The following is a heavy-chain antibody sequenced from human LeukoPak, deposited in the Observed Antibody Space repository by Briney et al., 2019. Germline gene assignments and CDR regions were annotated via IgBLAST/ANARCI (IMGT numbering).Heavy chain of an antibody. D-gene: IGHD4-17*01. CDR2: IKRKSDGGTA. J-gene: IGHJ4*02. CDR1: GFTFPNAW. CDR3: STDNDYGDHGFDY. V-gene: IGHV3-15*01. Sequence: PGGSLRLSCAASGFTFPNAWMTWVRQAPGKGLEWVGRIKRKSDGGTADYAAAVQGRFTISRDDSKDTLYLQMNTLKTEDTAVYYCSTDNDYGDHGFDYWGQGTLVTVSS.